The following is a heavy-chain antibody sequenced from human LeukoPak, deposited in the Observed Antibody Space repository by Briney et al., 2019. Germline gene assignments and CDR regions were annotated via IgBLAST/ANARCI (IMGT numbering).Heavy chain of an antibody. D-gene: IGHD3-22*01. V-gene: IGHV3-48*03. J-gene: IGHJ4*02. CDR3: ARGPDSSGSNFDY. Sequence: PGGSLRLSCAASGFTFSSYDINWVRQAPGNGLEWVSYISSSGDIISYADSVKGRFTISRDNAKNSLYLQMNSLRAEDTAVYYCARGPDSSGSNFDYWGQGTLVTVSS. CDR2: ISSSGDII. CDR1: GFTFSSYD.